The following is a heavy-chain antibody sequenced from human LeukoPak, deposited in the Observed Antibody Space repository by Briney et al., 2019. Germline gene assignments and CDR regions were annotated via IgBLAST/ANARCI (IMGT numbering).Heavy chain of an antibody. CDR1: GFTFSSYS. D-gene: IGHD4-17*01. CDR2: ISSSGSTI. CDR3: ARDRDSGDYTAAPGDY. Sequence: GGSLRLSCAASGFTFSSYSMNWVRRAPGKGLEWISYISSSGSTINYADSVKGRFTISRDSAKNSLYLQMSSLRDEDTAVYYCARDRDSGDYTAAPGDYWGQGTLVTVSS. J-gene: IGHJ4*02. V-gene: IGHV3-48*02.